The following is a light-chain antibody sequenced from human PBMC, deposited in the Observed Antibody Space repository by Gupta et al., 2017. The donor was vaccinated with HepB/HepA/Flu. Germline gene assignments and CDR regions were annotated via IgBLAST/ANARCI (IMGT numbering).Light chain of an antibody. Sequence: DIQMTQSPSTLSASVGDRVTITCRASQSISDWLAWYQQKPGKAPKLMIYKASSLESGVPSRFSGSGSGTEFILTISSLQSDDFGTYYCQQYNTYLTFGQETKVEIK. J-gene: IGKJ1*01. CDR2: KAS. CDR3: QQYNTYLT. V-gene: IGKV1-5*03. CDR1: QSISDW.